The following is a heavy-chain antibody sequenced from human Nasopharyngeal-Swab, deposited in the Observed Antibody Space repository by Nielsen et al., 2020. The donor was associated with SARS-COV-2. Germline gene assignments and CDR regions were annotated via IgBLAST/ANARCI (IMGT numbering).Heavy chain of an antibody. Sequence: GESLKISCAASGFTFSSYWMRWVRQAPGKGLEWVANIKQDGSEKYYVDSVKGRFTISRDNAKNSLYLQMNSLRAEDTAVYYCARVGGSYFYGYFDYWGQGTLVTVSS. CDR3: ARVGGSYFYGYFDY. J-gene: IGHJ4*02. D-gene: IGHD1-26*01. CDR1: GFTFSSYW. CDR2: IKQDGSEK. V-gene: IGHV3-7*01.